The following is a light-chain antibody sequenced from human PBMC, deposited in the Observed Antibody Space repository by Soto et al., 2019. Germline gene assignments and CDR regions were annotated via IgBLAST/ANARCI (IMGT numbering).Light chain of an antibody. J-gene: IGKJ4*01. CDR3: QQRSNWPPIT. V-gene: IGKV1-9*01. CDR1: QGISSY. CDR2: AAS. Sequence: DIQLTQSPSFLSASVGDRVTITCRASQGISSYLAWYQQKPGKAPKLLIYAASTLQSGVPSRFSGSGSGTEFTLTISSLQPEDFAVYYCQQRSNWPPITFGGGTMVDI.